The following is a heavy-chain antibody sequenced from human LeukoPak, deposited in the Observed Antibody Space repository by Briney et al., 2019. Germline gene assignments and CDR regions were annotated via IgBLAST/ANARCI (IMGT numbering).Heavy chain of an antibody. J-gene: IGHJ4*02. V-gene: IGHV1-24*01. CDR1: GYTLTELS. Sequence: GASVKVSCKVSGYTLTELSMHWVRQAPGKGLEWMGGFDPEDGETIYAQKFQGRVTMTEDTSTDTAYMELSSLRSEDTAVYYCATVEKYCSGGSCYFDYWGQGTLVTVSS. CDR3: ATVEKYCSGGSCYFDY. CDR2: FDPEDGET. D-gene: IGHD2-15*01.